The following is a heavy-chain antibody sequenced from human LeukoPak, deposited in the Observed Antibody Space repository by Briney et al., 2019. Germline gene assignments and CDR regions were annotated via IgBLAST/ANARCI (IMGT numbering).Heavy chain of an antibody. CDR3: ARDIGGGGAFDI. Sequence: GGSLRLSCAASGFTVHSYYMSWVRQAPGKGLEWVSVIYSDGSTYYADSLKGRFTISRDNSKNTLYLQMNSLRAEDTAVYYCARDIGGGGAFDISGHGTMVTVSS. J-gene: IGHJ3*02. V-gene: IGHV3-53*01. CDR1: GFTVHSYY. D-gene: IGHD2-15*01. CDR2: IYSDGST.